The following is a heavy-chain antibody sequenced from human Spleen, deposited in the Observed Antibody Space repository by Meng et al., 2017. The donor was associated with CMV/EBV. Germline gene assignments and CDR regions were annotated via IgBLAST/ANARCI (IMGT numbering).Heavy chain of an antibody. J-gene: IGHJ4*02. CDR3: ASFYGSGSHFDY. Sequence: QVQLQESGPGLVKPSETLSLTCTVSGGSISSYYWSWIRQPPGKGLEWIGYIYYSGSTNYNPSLKSRVTISVDTSKNQFSLKLSSVTAADTAVYYCASFYGSGSHFDYWGQGTLVTVSS. V-gene: IGHV4-59*01. CDR1: GGSISSYY. D-gene: IGHD3-10*01. CDR2: IYYSGST.